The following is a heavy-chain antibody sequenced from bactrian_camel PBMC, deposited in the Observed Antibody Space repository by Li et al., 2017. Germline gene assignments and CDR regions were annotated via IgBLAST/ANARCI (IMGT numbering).Heavy chain of an antibody. CDR2: LYSRGGTP. CDR1: EYTVKYYQC. D-gene: IGHD2*01. J-gene: IGHJ6*01. CDR3: AARGPYCYTKLSVADFTY. Sequence: VQLVESGGGSVQAGGSLTLSCRASEYTVKYYQCLTWFRQAPGREREAVARLYSRGGTPFYADSVKGRFTISQDNAKNTVYLQMNSLKPEDTAMYYCAARGPYCYTKLSVADFTYWGQGTQVTVS. V-gene: IGHV3S40*01.